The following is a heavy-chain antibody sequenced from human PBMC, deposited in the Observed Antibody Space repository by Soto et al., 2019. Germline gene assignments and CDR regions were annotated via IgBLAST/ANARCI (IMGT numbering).Heavy chain of an antibody. D-gene: IGHD3-22*01. CDR1: GFSLSTSGVG. J-gene: IGHJ4*02. CDR3: AHEADSGYYPYYFDY. CDR2: IYWNDDK. Sequence: SGPTLVNPTQTLTLTCTFSGFSLSTSGVGVGWIRQPPGKALEWLALIYWNDDKRYSPSLKSRLTITKDTSKNQVVLTMTNMDPVDTATYYCAHEADSGYYPYYFDYWRQRTLVTVSS. V-gene: IGHV2-5*01.